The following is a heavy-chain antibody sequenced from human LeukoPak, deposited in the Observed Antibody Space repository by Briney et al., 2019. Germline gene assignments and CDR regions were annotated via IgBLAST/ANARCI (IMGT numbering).Heavy chain of an antibody. CDR3: ARVGATAVRRLDY. D-gene: IGHD1-26*01. CDR2: ISSSSSYI. Sequence: GGSLRLSCAASGFTFSSYSMNWVRQAPGKELEWVSSISSSSSYIYYADSVKGRFTISRDHAKNSLYLQMNSLRAEDTAVYYCARVGATAVRRLDYWGQGTLVTVSS. V-gene: IGHV3-21*01. CDR1: GFTFSSYS. J-gene: IGHJ4*02.